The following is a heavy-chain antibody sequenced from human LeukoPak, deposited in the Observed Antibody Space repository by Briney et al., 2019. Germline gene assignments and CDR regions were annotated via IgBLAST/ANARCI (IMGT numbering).Heavy chain of an antibody. V-gene: IGHV3-33*01. Sequence: SGGSLRLSCAASGFIFSNYGMHWVRQAPGKGLEWVAIIWHDGSNKYYADSVKGRFTISRDNSMNTLYLQMISLRAEDTAVYYCARDPRIGYCSGGTCSFLAFWGQGTLVTVSS. J-gene: IGHJ4*02. D-gene: IGHD2-15*01. CDR3: ARDPRIGYCSGGTCSFLAF. CDR2: IWHDGSNK. CDR1: GFIFSNYG.